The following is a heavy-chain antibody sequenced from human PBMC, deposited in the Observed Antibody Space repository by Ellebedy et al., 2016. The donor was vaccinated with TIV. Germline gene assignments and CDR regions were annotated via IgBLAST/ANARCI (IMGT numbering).Heavy chain of an antibody. CDR3: TKDLDIHTAVVICFDP. D-gene: IGHD5-18*01. CDR2: IRGYDGYT. CDR1: GFTFSSYT. Sequence: PGGSLRLSCAASGFTFSSYTMNWVRQAPGKGLEWVSSIRGYDGYTFYSDSVKGRFTISRANSRNTLYLQMNSLTAEDTAVYYCTKDLDIHTAVVICFDPWGQGTLVTVSS. V-gene: IGHV3-23*01. J-gene: IGHJ5*02.